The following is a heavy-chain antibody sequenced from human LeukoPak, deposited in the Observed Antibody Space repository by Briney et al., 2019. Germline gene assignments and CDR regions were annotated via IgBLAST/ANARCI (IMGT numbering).Heavy chain of an antibody. D-gene: IGHD3-16*01. V-gene: IGHV3-30*03. CDR1: GFTFSSYG. CDR2: ISYDGSNK. J-gene: IGHJ2*01. CDR3: ARVPGGGDWYFDL. Sequence: GGSLRLSCAASGFTFSSYGMHWVRQAPGKGLEWVAVISYDGSNKYHADSVKGRFTISRDNSKNTLYLQMNSLRAEDTAVYYCARVPGGGDWYFDLWGRGTLVTVSS.